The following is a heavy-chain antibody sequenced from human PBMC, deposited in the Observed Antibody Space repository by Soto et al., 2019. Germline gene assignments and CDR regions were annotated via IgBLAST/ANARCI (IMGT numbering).Heavy chain of an antibody. J-gene: IGHJ6*02. V-gene: IGHV6-1*01. Sequence: SQTLSLTCAISGDSVSSNSAAWNWIRQSPSRGLEWLGRTYYRSKWYNDYAVSVKSRITINPDTSKNQFSLQLNSVTPEDTAVYYCARDRIEMATITLYYYYGMDVWGQGTTVTVS. D-gene: IGHD5-12*01. CDR2: TYYRSKWYN. CDR3: ARDRIEMATITLYYYYGMDV. CDR1: GDSVSSNSAA.